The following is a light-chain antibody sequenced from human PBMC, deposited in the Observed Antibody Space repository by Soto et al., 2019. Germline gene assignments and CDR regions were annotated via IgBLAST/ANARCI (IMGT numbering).Light chain of an antibody. J-gene: IGKJ1*01. CDR1: QSISSN. CDR2: GAS. V-gene: IGKV3-20*01. CDR3: QRYGDSPPGT. Sequence: DIVMTQSPLSLPVTPGEPAPLSCRASQSISSNLAWHQQKPGQAPRLLISGASSRATGVPDRFSGSGSGTDFTLTISRLEPEDFAVYYCQRYGDSPPGTFGQGTKVDIK.